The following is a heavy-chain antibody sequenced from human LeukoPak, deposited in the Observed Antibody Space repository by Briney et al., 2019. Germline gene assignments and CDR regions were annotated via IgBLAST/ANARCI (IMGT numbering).Heavy chain of an antibody. V-gene: IGHV3-23*01. CDR2: IGGSGGNT. CDR1: GFTFSSAP. J-gene: IGHJ4*02. CDR3: AQWHTVDY. Sequence: GGSLRLSCAASGFTFSSAPMSWVRQAPGKGLEWVSVIGGSGGNTNYADSVRGRFTISRDNSKNMLYLQMNSLRAEDTAVYYCAQWHTVDYWGQGTLVTVSS. D-gene: IGHD2-8*01.